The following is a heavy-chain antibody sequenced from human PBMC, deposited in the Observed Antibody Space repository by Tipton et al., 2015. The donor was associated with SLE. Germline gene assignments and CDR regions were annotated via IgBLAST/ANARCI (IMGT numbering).Heavy chain of an antibody. D-gene: IGHD3-10*01. V-gene: IGHV4-59*12. CDR1: GGSISGYH. CDR3: ARVVDSYYYGSASYHVDY. CDR2: ISYTETT. J-gene: IGHJ4*02. Sequence: TLSLTCTVSGGSISGYHWSWLRQPPGKGLEWIGYISYTETTKYNPSLESRVTMSVDTSKNQFSLKLSSVTAADTAVYYCARVVDSYYYGSASYHVDYWGQGTRVTVSS.